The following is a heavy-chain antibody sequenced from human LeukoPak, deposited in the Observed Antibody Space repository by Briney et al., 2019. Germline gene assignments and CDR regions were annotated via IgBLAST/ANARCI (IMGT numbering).Heavy chain of an antibody. CDR3: AKDLSPAADGTYFDF. V-gene: IGHV3-48*01. D-gene: IGHD6-13*01. J-gene: IGHJ4*02. Sequence: GGSLRLSCAASGFTFSSYSMNWVRQAPGKGLEWVSYISSSSSSIDYADSVRGRFTISRDNSKNMLYLQMTSLRLEDTALYYCAKDLSPAADGTYFDFWGQGTLVTVSS. CDR1: GFTFSSYS. CDR2: ISSSSSSI.